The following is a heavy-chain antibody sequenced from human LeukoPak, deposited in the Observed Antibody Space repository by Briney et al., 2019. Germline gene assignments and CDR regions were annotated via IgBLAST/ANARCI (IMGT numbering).Heavy chain of an antibody. D-gene: IGHD6-19*01. J-gene: IGHJ4*02. Sequence: PGGSLRLSCAASGFTFSSYAMSWVRQAPGKGLEWVSAISGSGGSTYYADSVKGRFTISRDNSKNTLYLQMNSLRAEDTAVYYCAKVLGRHSSGWYLMDWGQGTLVTVSS. V-gene: IGHV3-23*01. CDR1: GFTFSSYA. CDR2: ISGSGGST. CDR3: AKVLGRHSSGWYLMD.